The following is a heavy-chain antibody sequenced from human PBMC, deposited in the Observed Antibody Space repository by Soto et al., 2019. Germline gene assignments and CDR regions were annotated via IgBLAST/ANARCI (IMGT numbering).Heavy chain of an antibody. CDR2: ISSSSSTI. J-gene: IGHJ4*02. V-gene: IGHV3-48*01. D-gene: IGHD3-10*01. CDR1: GFTSSSYS. Sequence: EVQLVESGGGLVQPGGSLRLSCASSGFTSSSYSMNLVRKAPGKGLEWVSYISSSSSTIYYADSVKGRFTISIDNAKNSLCLQMNSLRAEDSAVYYCASANYYGYPGDFDYWGQGTLVTVSS. CDR3: ASANYYGYPGDFDY.